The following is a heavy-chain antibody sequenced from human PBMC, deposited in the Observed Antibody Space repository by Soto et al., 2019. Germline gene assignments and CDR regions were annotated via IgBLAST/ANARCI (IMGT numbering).Heavy chain of an antibody. V-gene: IGHV4-59*01. CDR1: GGPIRSYY. D-gene: IGHD5-12*01. CDR3: AREGFSGYEALDY. Sequence: PSETLSLTCIVSGGPIRSYYLSWVRQAPGKGLEWIAYIAYTGITGYNPSLRSRVTISGDTSQNVFSLKMTSVTAADTAVYYCAREGFSGYEALDYWGQGILVTVSS. J-gene: IGHJ4*02. CDR2: IAYTGIT.